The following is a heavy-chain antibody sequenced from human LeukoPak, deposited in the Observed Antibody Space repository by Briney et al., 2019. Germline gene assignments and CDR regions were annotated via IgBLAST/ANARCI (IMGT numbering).Heavy chain of an antibody. CDR2: INHSGST. D-gene: IGHD3-22*01. CDR1: GGSFSGYY. J-gene: IGHJ4*02. Sequence: RSSETLSLTCAVYGGSFSGYYWSWIRQPPGKGLEWIGEINHSGSTNYNPSLKSRVTISVDTSKNQFSLKLSSVTAADTAVYYCARGQRRYYYDSSGYRPGYYFDYWGQGTLVTVSS. CDR3: ARGQRRYYYDSSGYRPGYYFDY. V-gene: IGHV4-34*01.